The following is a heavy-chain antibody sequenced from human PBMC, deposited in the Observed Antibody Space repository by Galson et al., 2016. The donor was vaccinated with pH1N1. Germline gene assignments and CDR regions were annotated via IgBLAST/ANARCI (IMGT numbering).Heavy chain of an antibody. J-gene: IGHJ2*01. CDR2: IIPIFGTA. CDR1: GGTFGSFG. D-gene: IGHD3-22*01. CDR3: AREDYYDTDLSDWYFDL. Sequence: SVKVSCKASGGTFGSFGTNWVRQAPGQGLEWMGGIIPIFGTAKYAQNFQGRVTITADESTTTAYMELSSLRSEDTAVYYCAREDYYDTDLSDWYFDLWGRGTLLTVSS. V-gene: IGHV1-69*13.